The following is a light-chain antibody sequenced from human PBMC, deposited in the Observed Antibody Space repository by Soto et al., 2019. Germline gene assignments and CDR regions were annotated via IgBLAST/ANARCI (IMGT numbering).Light chain of an antibody. CDR1: QSVRSH. Sequence: KVMTQSPATLSVSPGEGVTLSCRASQSVRSHLAWYQQKPGQPPRLLIYGASTRATSIPARFSGSGSGTEFILTISSLQPEDFAVYYCQQYSKWPLTFGGGSMV. J-gene: IGKJ4*01. CDR3: QQYSKWPLT. CDR2: GAS. V-gene: IGKV3D-15*01.